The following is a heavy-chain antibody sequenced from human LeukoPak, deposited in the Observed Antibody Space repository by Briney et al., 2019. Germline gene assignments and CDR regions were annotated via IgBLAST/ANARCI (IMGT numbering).Heavy chain of an antibody. CDR3: AREIDYYDSSGYYGPGDY. V-gene: IGHV4-4*07. D-gene: IGHD3-22*01. CDR1: GGSISSYY. J-gene: IGHJ4*02. Sequence: SETLSLTCTVSGGSISSYYWSWIRQPAGKGLEWIGRIYTSGSTNYNPPLKSRVTMSVDTSKNQFSLKLSSVTAADTAVYYCAREIDYYDSSGYYGPGDYWGQGTLVTVSS. CDR2: IYTSGST.